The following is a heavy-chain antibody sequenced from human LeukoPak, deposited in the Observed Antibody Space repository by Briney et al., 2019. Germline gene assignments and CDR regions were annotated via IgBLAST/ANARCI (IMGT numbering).Heavy chain of an antibody. Sequence: GGSLRLSCAASGFTFSNHWMLWVRQAPGKGLVWVSRIERDGSSPRYADAVKGRFLMSRDNDKNTVDLQMNSLRAEDTAVYYCARAVYSNSPDFWGQGALVTVSS. CDR3: ARAVYSNSPDF. CDR2: IERDGSSP. J-gene: IGHJ4*02. D-gene: IGHD6-6*01. V-gene: IGHV3-74*01. CDR1: GFTFSNHW.